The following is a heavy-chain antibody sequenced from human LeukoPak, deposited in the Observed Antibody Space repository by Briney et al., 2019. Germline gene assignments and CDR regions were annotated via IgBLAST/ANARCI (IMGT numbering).Heavy chain of an antibody. Sequence: GGGLRVSCAASGFTLRSCSMNWVRQAPGEGVGWVSSISSSSYIYYADSVKGRFTISRDNAKNSLYLQMNSLRAEDTAVYYCARDQSWEYQLPGYWGQGTLVTVSS. CDR2: ISSSSYI. CDR3: ARDQSWEYQLPGY. V-gene: IGHV3-21*01. D-gene: IGHD2-2*01. CDR1: GFTLRSCS. J-gene: IGHJ4*02.